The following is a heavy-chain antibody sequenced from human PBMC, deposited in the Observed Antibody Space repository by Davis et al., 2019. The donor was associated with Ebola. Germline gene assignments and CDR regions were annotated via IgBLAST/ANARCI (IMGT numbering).Heavy chain of an antibody. D-gene: IGHD3-22*01. Sequence: PGGSLRLSCAASGFTFSNYALHWVRQAPGKGLEWVAFIQHDGNEKYYAGSVKGRFTISRDNSKNTMYLQMNSLKVEDTAFYYCVVNSSVHDWWGQGTLVTVSS. J-gene: IGHJ4*02. CDR2: IQHDGNEK. V-gene: IGHV3-30*02. CDR3: VVNSSVHDW. CDR1: GFTFSNYA.